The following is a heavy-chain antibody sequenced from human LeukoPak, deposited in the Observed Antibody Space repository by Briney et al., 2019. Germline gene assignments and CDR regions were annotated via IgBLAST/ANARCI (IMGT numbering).Heavy chain of an antibody. CDR2: FDPEDGET. CDR3: ARAPKVLRYFDWLHYYYMDV. CDR1: GYTLTELS. D-gene: IGHD3-9*01. V-gene: IGHV1-24*01. J-gene: IGHJ6*03. Sequence: ASVKVSCKVSGYTLTELSMHWVRQAPGKGLEWMGGFDPEDGETIYAQKFQGRVTMTRDTSTSTVYMELSSLRSEDTAVYYCARAPKVLRYFDWLHYYYMDVWGKGTTVTISS.